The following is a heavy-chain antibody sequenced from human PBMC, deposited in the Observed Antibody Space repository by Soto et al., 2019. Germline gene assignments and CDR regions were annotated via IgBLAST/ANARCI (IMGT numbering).Heavy chain of an antibody. CDR1: GGSTSSSSYY. J-gene: IGHJ4*02. V-gene: IGHV4-39*01. CDR2: IYYSGST. D-gene: IGHD5-12*01. Sequence: SETLSLTCTVAGGSTSSSSYYWGWIRQPPGKGLEWIGSIYYSGSTYYNPSLKSRVTISVDTSKNQFSLRLSSVSAADTAVYYCARRRDGYNPFDYWGQGTLVTVSS. CDR3: ARRRDGYNPFDY.